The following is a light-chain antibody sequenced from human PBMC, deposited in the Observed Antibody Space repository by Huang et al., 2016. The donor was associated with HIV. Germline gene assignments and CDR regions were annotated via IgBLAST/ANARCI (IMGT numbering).Light chain of an antibody. J-gene: IGKJ3*01. V-gene: IGKV1-39*01. CDR3: QQSSSTPFT. CDR2: AAS. Sequence: DIQMTQSPSSLSASVGDRVTITCRASQTITSFLHWYQQKPGKAPKLLIYAASSLQRGVPSRFSGSGSGTSFTLTINTLQPEDFATYYCQQSSSTPFTFGPGTRVDIK. CDR1: QTITSF.